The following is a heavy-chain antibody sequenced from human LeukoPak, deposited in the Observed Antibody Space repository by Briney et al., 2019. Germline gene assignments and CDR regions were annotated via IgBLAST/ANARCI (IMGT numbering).Heavy chain of an antibody. D-gene: IGHD3-16*01. CDR3: ARDRPGGGINGMDV. V-gene: IGHV3-33*07. CDR1: GFNVSTKY. CDR2: IWYDGSNK. Sequence: GGSLRLSCAASGFNVSTKYMSWVRQAPGKGLEWVAVIWYDGSNKYYADSVLGRFTISRDNSKNTMYLQMDSLRAEDTAVYYCARDRPGGGINGMDVWGQGTTVTVSS. J-gene: IGHJ6*02.